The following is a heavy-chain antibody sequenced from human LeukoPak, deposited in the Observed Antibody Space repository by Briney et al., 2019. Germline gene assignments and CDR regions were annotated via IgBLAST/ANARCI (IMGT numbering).Heavy chain of an antibody. D-gene: IGHD6-25*01. Sequence: GESLKISCKGSGYSLTTYWISWVRQMPGKGLEWMGRIDPTDSYTNYSPSFQGHVTMSADRSISTAYLQWSSLKASDTALYYCARQAVDYYYGMDVWGQGTTVTVSS. J-gene: IGHJ6*02. CDR2: IDPTDSYT. V-gene: IGHV5-10-1*01. CDR1: GYSLTTYW. CDR3: ARQAVDYYYGMDV.